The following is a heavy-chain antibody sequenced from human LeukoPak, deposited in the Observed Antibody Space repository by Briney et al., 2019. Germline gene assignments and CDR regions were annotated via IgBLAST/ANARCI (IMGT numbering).Heavy chain of an antibody. CDR2: ISSSSSYI. Sequence: GGSLRLSCAASGFTFSSYSMNWVRQAPGKGLEWVSSISSSSSYIYYADSVKGRFTISRDNGKNSLYLQMNSLRAEDTAVYYCARDGSFEDIVVVPAAIDYWGQGTLVTVSS. V-gene: IGHV3-21*01. D-gene: IGHD2-2*01. CDR1: GFTFSSYS. CDR3: ARDGSFEDIVVVPAAIDY. J-gene: IGHJ4*02.